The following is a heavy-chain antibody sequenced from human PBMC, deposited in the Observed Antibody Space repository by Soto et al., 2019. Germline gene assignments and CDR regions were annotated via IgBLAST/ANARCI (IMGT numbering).Heavy chain of an antibody. Sequence: PSETLSLTCAVSGDSISSYYCMWIRQPPGKGLESIGYLYYGRSANYNPSLKSRVTISVDTSKNQFSLKLSSVTAADTAVYYCARGRIVVVPAAIKNWFDPWGQGTLVTVSS. J-gene: IGHJ5*02. CDR2: LYYGRSA. CDR1: GDSISSYY. CDR3: ARGRIVVVPAAIKNWFDP. V-gene: IGHV4-59*12. D-gene: IGHD2-2*01.